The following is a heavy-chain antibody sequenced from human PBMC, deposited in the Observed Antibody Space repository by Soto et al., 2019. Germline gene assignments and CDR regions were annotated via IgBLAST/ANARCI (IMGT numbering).Heavy chain of an antibody. CDR1: GGSIRSGY. D-gene: IGHD3-22*01. V-gene: IGHV4-59*07. J-gene: IGHJ5*02. CDR2: IYYGGSI. Sequence: SDTLSLTCSVSGGSIRSGYWTWIRQPPGKGLEWIGYIYYGGSINYNPSLKSRVIISVDTAKNQFSLRLSSVTAADTAVYYCTGAYYDINGYSLDPWGQGTSVTVS. CDR3: TGAYYDINGYSLDP.